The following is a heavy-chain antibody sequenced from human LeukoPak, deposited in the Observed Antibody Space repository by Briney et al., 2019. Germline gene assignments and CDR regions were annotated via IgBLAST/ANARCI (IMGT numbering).Heavy chain of an antibody. Sequence: GGPLRLSCAASGFTFDDYAMHWVRQAPGKGLEWVSGISWNSGSIGYADSVKGRFTISRDNAKNSLYLQMNSLRAEDTALYYCAKVAGNYYDSSGFDYWGQGTLVTVSS. CDR2: ISWNSGSI. V-gene: IGHV3-9*01. D-gene: IGHD3-22*01. CDR1: GFTFDDYA. CDR3: AKVAGNYYDSSGFDY. J-gene: IGHJ4*02.